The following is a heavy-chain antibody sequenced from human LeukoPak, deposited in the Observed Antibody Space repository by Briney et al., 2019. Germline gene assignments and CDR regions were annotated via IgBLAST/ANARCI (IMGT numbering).Heavy chain of an antibody. J-gene: IGHJ4*02. CDR3: ARSGRGYYDFWSGKYYFDY. Sequence: ASVKVSCKASGGTFSSYAISWVRRAPGQGLEWMGGIIPIFGTANYAQKFQGRVTITADESTSTAYMELSSLRSEDTAVYYCARSGRGYYDFWSGKYYFDYWGQGTLVTVSS. D-gene: IGHD3-3*01. CDR1: GGTFSSYA. CDR2: IIPIFGTA. V-gene: IGHV1-69*01.